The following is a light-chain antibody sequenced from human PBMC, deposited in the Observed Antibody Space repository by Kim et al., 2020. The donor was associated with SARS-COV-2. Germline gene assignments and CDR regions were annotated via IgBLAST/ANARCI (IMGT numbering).Light chain of an antibody. Sequence: SSELTQDPAVSVALGQTVRLTCQGDSLRKCYATWYQQRPGQAPTLVLYGKYDRPSGIPDRFSGSASGNTASLTITGAQAEDECDYYCSSLDSRVDHVLFG. J-gene: IGLJ3*02. CDR2: GKY. CDR1: SLRKCY. CDR3: SSLDSRVDHVL. V-gene: IGLV3-19*01.